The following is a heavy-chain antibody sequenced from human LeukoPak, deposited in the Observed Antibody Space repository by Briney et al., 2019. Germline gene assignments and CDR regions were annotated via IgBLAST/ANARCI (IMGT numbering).Heavy chain of an antibody. V-gene: IGHV3-15*01. CDR1: GFTFSSYE. J-gene: IGHJ4*02. Sequence: GVSLRLSCAASGFTFSSYEMNWVRQAPGKGREWVGRFKSKTDGGTTDVAAPVKGRFNISRDDSKNTLYLQMNSLKTEDTAVYYCTTRDYWGQGTLVTVSS. CDR2: FKSKTDGGTT. CDR3: TTRDY.